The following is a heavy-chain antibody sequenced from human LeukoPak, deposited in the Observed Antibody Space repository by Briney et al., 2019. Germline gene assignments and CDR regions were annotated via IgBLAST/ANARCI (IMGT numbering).Heavy chain of an antibody. CDR1: GYTFNTYG. J-gene: IGHJ4*02. Sequence: SVKVSCKPYGYTFNTYGITWVRQAPGQGLEWMGGIIPIFGTANYAQKFQGRVTITADESTSTAYMELSSLRSEDTAVYYCARGGTIFGVVSNYYFDYWGQGTLVTVSS. D-gene: IGHD3-3*01. V-gene: IGHV1-69*13. CDR3: ARGGTIFGVVSNYYFDY. CDR2: IIPIFGTA.